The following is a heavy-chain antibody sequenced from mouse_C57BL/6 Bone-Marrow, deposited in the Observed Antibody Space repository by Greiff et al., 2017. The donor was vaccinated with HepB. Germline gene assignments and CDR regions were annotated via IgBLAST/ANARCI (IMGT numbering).Heavy chain of an antibody. CDR2: INPSSGYT. Sequence: QVQLQQSGAELAKPGASVKLSCKASGYTFTSYWMHWVKQRPGQGLEWIGYINPSSGYTKYNQKFKDKATVTADKSSSTAYMQLSSLTYEDSAVYYCASYYGYAWFAYWGQGTLVTVSA. D-gene: IGHD2-2*01. V-gene: IGHV1-7*01. CDR3: ASYYGYAWFAY. CDR1: GYTFTSYW. J-gene: IGHJ3*01.